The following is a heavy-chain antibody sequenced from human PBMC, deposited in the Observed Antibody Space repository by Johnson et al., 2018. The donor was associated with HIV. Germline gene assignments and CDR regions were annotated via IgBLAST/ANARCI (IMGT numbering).Heavy chain of an antibody. Sequence: VQLVESGGGLVQPGRSLRLSCAASGFTFDDYAMHWVRQVPGKGLEWVSGISGSGGSTYYADCVKGRFTISRDNSKNTLYLQMNSLRAEDTAVYYCASGIAVAGTLLDAFDIWGQGTMVTVSS. V-gene: IGHV3-23*04. CDR3: ASGIAVAGTLLDAFDI. CDR1: GFTFDDYA. J-gene: IGHJ3*02. D-gene: IGHD6-19*01. CDR2: ISGSGGST.